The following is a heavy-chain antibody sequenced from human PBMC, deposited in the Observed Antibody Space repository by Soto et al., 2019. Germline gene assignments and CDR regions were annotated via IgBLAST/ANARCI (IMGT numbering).Heavy chain of an antibody. CDR2: INHSGST. Sequence: QVQLQQWGAGLLKPSETLSLTCAVYGGSFSDYYWSWIRQPPGKGLEWIGEINHSGSTNYNPSLKSRVTISVDTSKNQFSLNLSSVTAADTAVYHCARGRGYSAYAPFDYWGQGTLVTVSS. CDR1: GGSFSDYY. V-gene: IGHV4-34*01. J-gene: IGHJ4*02. D-gene: IGHD5-12*01. CDR3: ARGRGYSAYAPFDY.